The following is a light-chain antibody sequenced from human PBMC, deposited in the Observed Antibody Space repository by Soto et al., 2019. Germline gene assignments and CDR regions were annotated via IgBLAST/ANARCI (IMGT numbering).Light chain of an antibody. Sequence: DIVMTQSPDSLAVSLGERATINCKSSQSVLYSSNNKNNLVWYQQKPGQPPKLLIYWASTRESGVPDRFSGSGSGTDFTLTISSLHAEDVAVYYCQQSYSTPPTFGQGTQVEIK. V-gene: IGKV4-1*01. J-gene: IGKJ1*01. CDR1: QSVLYSSNNKNN. CDR3: QQSYSTPPT. CDR2: WAS.